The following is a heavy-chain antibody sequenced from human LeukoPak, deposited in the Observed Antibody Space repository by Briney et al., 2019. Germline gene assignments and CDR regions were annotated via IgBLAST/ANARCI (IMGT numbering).Heavy chain of an antibody. CDR1: GYTFTSYG. V-gene: IGHV1-18*01. J-gene: IGHJ3*02. CDR3: ARASASPTNSNSYYFETTKKNAFDI. Sequence: GASVKVSCKASGYTFTSYGISCVRQAPGQALEWMVWIIAYNGNRDYAQKLQGRVTMPTDTSTSTAYVELRSLSSDDTAVYYCARASASPTNSNSYYFETTKKNAFDIWGQGTMVTVSS. D-gene: IGHD3-22*01. CDR2: IIAYNGNR.